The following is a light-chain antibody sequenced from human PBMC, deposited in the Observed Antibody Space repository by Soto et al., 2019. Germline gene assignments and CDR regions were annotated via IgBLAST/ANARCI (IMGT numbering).Light chain of an antibody. Sequence: EIVLTQSPATLSLSPGERATLSCGASQSVSSSYLAWYQQKPGLAPRLLIYDASSRATGIPDRFSGSGSGTDFTLTISSLEPEDFAVYYGQQYGSSPRTFGQGTKVEIK. J-gene: IGKJ1*01. CDR3: QQYGSSPRT. CDR2: DAS. CDR1: QSVSSSY. V-gene: IGKV3D-20*01.